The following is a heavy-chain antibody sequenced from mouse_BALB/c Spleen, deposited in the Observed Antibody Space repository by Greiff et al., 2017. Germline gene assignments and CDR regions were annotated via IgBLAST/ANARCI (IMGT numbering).Heavy chain of an antibody. CDR1: GFSLTSYD. Sequence: VQLQQSGPGLVAPSQSLSITCTVSGFSLTSYDISWIRQPPGKGLEWLGVIWTGGGTNYNSAFMSRLSISKDNSKSQVFLKMNSLQTDDTAIYYCVGGVAYWGQGTLVTVSA. CDR3: VGGVAY. V-gene: IGHV2-9-2*01. J-gene: IGHJ3*01. CDR2: IWTGGGT.